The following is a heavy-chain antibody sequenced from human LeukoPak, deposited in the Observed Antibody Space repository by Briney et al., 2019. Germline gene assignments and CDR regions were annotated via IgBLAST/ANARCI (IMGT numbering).Heavy chain of an antibody. Sequence: PSETLSLTCAVYGGSFSGYYWSWIRQPPGKGLGWIGEINHSGSTNYNPSLKSRVTISVDTSKNQFSLKLSSVTAADTAVYYCARVSGDYVWGSYRYYYFDYWGQGTLVTVSS. D-gene: IGHD3-16*02. J-gene: IGHJ4*02. CDR3: ARVSGDYVWGSYRYYYFDY. V-gene: IGHV4-34*01. CDR2: INHSGST. CDR1: GGSFSGYY.